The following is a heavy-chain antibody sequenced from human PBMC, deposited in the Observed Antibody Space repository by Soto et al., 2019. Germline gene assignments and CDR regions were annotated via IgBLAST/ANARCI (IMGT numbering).Heavy chain of an antibody. J-gene: IGHJ6*01. CDR1: GYTFTSYD. CDR2: MNPNSVNT. D-gene: IGHD6-13*01. V-gene: IGHV1-8*01. CDR3: ARDRTWQELVYRRYYYHGLDD. Sequence: ASGKVSCNASGYTFTSYDINWVRQATGQGLEWMGWMNPNSVNTGNAQKFQGRVTMTRNTSISTAYMELSSLRSEDTAVYYCARDRTWQELVYRRYYYHGLDDWVQGRTV.